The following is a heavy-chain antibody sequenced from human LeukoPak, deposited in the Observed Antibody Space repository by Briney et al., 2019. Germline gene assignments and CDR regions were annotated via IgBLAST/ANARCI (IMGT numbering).Heavy chain of an antibody. D-gene: IGHD5-18*01. CDR3: ARGRDVSGYSYGYDY. CDR1: GGTFSSYA. CDR2: IIPIFGTA. J-gene: IGHJ4*02. Sequence: ASVKVSCKASGGTFSSYAISWVRQAPGQGLEWMGGIIPIFGTANYAQKFQGRVTITADESTSTAYMELSSLRSEDTAVYYCARGRDVSGYSYGYDYWGQGTLVTVSS. V-gene: IGHV1-69*13.